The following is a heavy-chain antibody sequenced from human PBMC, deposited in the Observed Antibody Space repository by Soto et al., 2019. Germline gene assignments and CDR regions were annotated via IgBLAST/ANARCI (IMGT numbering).Heavy chain of an antibody. J-gene: IGHJ6*02. CDR1: GFTFTRHW. D-gene: IGHD2-8*02. Sequence: EVQLVQSGAEVKKPGESLRISCKGSGFTFTRHWISWVRQMPGGGLEWMGKIDPSDSYTNYSPSFQDHVTISADKSMNTAYLQWSGLQASDTAMYYCAWSLAYCTGGTGYEGYGMDVWGQGTTVIVSS. CDR3: AWSLAYCTGGTGYEGYGMDV. V-gene: IGHV5-10-1*03. CDR2: IDPSDSYT.